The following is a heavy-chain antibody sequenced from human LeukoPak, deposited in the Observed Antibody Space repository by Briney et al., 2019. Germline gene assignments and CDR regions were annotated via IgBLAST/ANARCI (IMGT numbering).Heavy chain of an antibody. CDR2: ISSSSSTI. Sequence: GGSLRLSCGASGFTFSSYSMNWVRQAPGKGLEWVSHISSSSSTIYYADSVKGRFTISRDNAKNSLYLQMNSLRAEDTAVYYCAKGTWTQLDYFDDWGQGTLVTVSS. V-gene: IGHV3-48*04. J-gene: IGHJ4*02. D-gene: IGHD6-6*01. CDR3: AKGTWTQLDYFDD. CDR1: GFTFSSYS.